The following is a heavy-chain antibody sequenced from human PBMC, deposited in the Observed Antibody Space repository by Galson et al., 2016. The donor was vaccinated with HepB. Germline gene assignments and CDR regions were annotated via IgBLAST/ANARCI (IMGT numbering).Heavy chain of an antibody. V-gene: IGHV3-30*04. J-gene: IGHJ2*01. CDR1: RFTFNSYA. CDR2: ISYDGTKK. CDR3: ARDPSVVLGTTYWYFDL. D-gene: IGHD2-15*01. Sequence: SLRLSCAASRFTFNSYAMHWVRQAPGKGLEWVAVISYDGTKKHYADSVKGRFTITRNNSRNTMSLQMNSLGPEDTAVYYCARDPSVVLGTTYWYFDLWGRGTLVTVSS.